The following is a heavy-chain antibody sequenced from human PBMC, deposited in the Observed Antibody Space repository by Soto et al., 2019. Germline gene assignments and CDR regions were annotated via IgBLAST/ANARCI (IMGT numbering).Heavy chain of an antibody. J-gene: IGHJ4*02. CDR2: ISWNSGNL. D-gene: IGHD4-17*01. CDR3: AKGASTTVFAFNDY. Sequence: EVQLVESGGGLVQPGRSLRLSCAASGFTFDDYAMHWVRQGPGKGLEWVSSISWNSGNLGYADSVKGRFTISRDNAKNSLYLQMNRLRGEDTALYYCAKGASTTVFAFNDYWGQGTRVTVSS. V-gene: IGHV3-9*01. CDR1: GFTFDDYA.